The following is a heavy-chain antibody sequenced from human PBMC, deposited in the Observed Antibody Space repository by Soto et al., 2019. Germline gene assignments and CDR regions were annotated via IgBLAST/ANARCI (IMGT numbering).Heavy chain of an antibody. V-gene: IGHV4-59*01. CDR2: IYYSGST. Sequence: SETLSLTCPVSGGSISSYYWSWIRQPPGKGLEWIGYIYYSGSTNYNPSLKSRVTISVDTSKNQFSLKLSSVTAADTAVYYCARGQLQFDPWGQGTLVTVSS. CDR1: GGSISSYY. J-gene: IGHJ5*02. CDR3: ARGQLQFDP. D-gene: IGHD6-13*01.